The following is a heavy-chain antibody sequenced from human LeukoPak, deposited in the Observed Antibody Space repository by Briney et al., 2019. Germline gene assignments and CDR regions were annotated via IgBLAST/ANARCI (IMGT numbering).Heavy chain of an antibody. V-gene: IGHV1-69*01. D-gene: IGHD5-12*01. CDR1: GGTFSSYA. CDR2: IIPIFGTA. J-gene: IGHJ4*02. Sequence: SVKVSCKASGGTFSSYAISWVRQAPGQGLEWMGGIIPIFGTANYAQKFQGRVTITADESTSTAYMELSSLRSEDTAVYYCARVVHRADSGYDTFDYWGQGTLVTVSS. CDR3: ARVVHRADSGYDTFDY.